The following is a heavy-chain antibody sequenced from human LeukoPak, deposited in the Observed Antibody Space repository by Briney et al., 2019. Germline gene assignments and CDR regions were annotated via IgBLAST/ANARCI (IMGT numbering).Heavy chain of an antibody. V-gene: IGHV4-61*02. Sequence: SQTLSLTCTVSGGSISSGSYYWSWIRQPAGKGLEWIGRIYTSGSTNYNPSLKSRVTISVDTSKNQFSLKLSSVTAADTAVYYCARDGGPNYDLWSGYYNWFDPWGQGTLVTVSS. CDR2: IYTSGST. D-gene: IGHD3-3*01. CDR3: ARDGGPNYDLWSGYYNWFDP. CDR1: GGSISSGSYY. J-gene: IGHJ5*02.